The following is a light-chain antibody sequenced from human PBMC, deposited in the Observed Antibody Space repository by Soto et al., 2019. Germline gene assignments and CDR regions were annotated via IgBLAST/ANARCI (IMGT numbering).Light chain of an antibody. CDR3: GTWDSSLSVGNV. Sequence: SVLTQPPSVSAAPGQKVTISCSGSSSNIGNNYVSWYQQLPGTAPKLLIYENNKRPSGIPDRFSGSKSGTSATLGITGLQTGDEADYYCGTWDSSLSVGNVFGTGTKVTVL. V-gene: IGLV1-51*02. J-gene: IGLJ1*01. CDR2: ENN. CDR1: SSNIGNNY.